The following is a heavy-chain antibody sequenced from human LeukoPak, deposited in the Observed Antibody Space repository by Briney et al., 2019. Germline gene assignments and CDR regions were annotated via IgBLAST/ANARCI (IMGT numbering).Heavy chain of an antibody. V-gene: IGHV4-30-4*08. CDR3: ARYGSGYAFDI. J-gene: IGHJ3*02. CDR2: IYYSGSA. D-gene: IGHD3-10*01. Sequence: SGTLSLTCTVSGGSISSGDYYWSWIRQPPGKGLEWIGYIYYSGSAYYNPSLKSRVTISVDTSKNQFSLKLSSVTAADTAVYYCARYGSGYAFDIWGQGTMVTVSS. CDR1: GGSISSGDYY.